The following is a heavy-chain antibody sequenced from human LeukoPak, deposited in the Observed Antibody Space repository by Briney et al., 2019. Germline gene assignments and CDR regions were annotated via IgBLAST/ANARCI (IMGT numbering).Heavy chain of an antibody. D-gene: IGHD3-3*01. CDR1: GYTFTGYY. Sequence: ASVKVSCKASGYTFTGYYMHWVRQAPGQGLEWMGRINPNSGGTNYGQKFQGRVTMTRDTSISTAYMELSRLRSDDTAVYYCASGDRITISARGYNFDYWGQGTLVTVSS. J-gene: IGHJ4*02. CDR3: ASGDRITISARGYNFDY. V-gene: IGHV1-2*02. CDR2: INPNSGGT.